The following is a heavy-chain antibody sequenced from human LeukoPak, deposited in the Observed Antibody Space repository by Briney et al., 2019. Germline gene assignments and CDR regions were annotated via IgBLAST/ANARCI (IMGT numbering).Heavy chain of an antibody. Sequence: GESLKISCAASGFTLSSHWMYWVRQAPGKGLEWVANIKQDGSETYYVDSVKGRFTISRDNAKNSLYLQMNSLRAEDTAVYYCTRVIVEVPGVSDYCDYWGQGTLVTVSS. V-gene: IGHV3-7*05. CDR2: IKQDGSET. D-gene: IGHD2-2*01. J-gene: IGHJ4*02. CDR3: TRVIVEVPGVSDYCDY. CDR1: GFTLSSHW.